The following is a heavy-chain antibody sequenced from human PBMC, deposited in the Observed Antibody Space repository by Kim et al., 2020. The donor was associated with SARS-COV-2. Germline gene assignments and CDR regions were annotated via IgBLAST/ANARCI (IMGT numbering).Heavy chain of an antibody. CDR2: IYYSGNT. CDR3: ARHLYVGGTTLIDY. V-gene: IGHV4-39*01. D-gene: IGHD1-26*01. CDR1: GASISSESYY. Sequence: SETLSLTCTVSGASISSESYYWGWIRQPPGKGLEWIGIIYYSGNTNYNPSLKSRVTISVDTSKNHFSLRLSSVTAADTAVYYCARHLYVGGTTLIDYWGQGTLVTVSS. J-gene: IGHJ4*02.